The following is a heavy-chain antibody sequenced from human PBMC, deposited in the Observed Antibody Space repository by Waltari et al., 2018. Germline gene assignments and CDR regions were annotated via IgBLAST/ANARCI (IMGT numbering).Heavy chain of an antibody. J-gene: IGHJ4*02. CDR1: VGSIYINNW. CDR2: IYHTGST. V-gene: IGHV4-4*02. D-gene: IGHD6-19*01. CDR3: ASRAVAGNNFDY. Sequence: QVQLQESGPGLVKPLGTLSLTCAVSVGSIYINNWWSWVRQAPGKGLDWIGEIYHTGSTNYNPALKSRVTISVDKSRNHFSLNLTSVTVADTALYYCASRAVAGNNFDYWGQGRLVTVSS.